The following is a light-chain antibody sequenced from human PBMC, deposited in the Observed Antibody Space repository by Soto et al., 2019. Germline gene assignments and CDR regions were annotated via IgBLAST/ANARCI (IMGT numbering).Light chain of an antibody. CDR1: QSVLFSSNNKNY. Sequence: DIVMTQSPDSLAVSLGERATINCKSSQSVLFSSNNKNYLAWYQQKPGQPPKLLIYWASTRESGVPDRFSGSGSGIDFTLTISALQAEDLAVYYCQQYQTTPISVGCGTKVEIK. CDR2: WAS. V-gene: IGKV4-1*01. J-gene: IGKJ4*01. CDR3: QQYQTTPIS.